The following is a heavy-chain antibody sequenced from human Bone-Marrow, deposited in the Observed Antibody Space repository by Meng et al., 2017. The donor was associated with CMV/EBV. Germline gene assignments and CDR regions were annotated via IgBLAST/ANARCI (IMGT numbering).Heavy chain of an antibody. V-gene: IGHV3-11*01. CDR2: ISSSGSTI. CDR3: TTAGGYCSITSCYKDDYYYYGMDV. Sequence: GGSLKISCAASGFTFSDYYMSWIRQAPGKGLEWVSYISSSGSTIYYEDSVKGRFTISRDNAKNSLYLQMNSLKSEDTAVYYCTTAGGYCSITSCYKDDYYYYGMDVWGQGTTVTVSS. J-gene: IGHJ6*02. CDR1: GFTFSDYY. D-gene: IGHD2-2*02.